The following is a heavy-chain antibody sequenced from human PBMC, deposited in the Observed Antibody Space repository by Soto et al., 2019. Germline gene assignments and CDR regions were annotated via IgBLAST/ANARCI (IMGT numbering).Heavy chain of an antibody. J-gene: IGHJ4*02. Sequence: GGSLRLSCAVSGFTFNIYAMSWVRQAPGKGLEWISGVTGSGSSTDYADSVKGRFTISRDNSKNTLYLQMNSLRAEDTAVYYCARPHKPYCSGGDCYLFDYWGQGTLVTVSS. V-gene: IGHV3-23*01. CDR2: VTGSGSST. CDR3: ARPHKPYCSGGDCYLFDY. CDR1: GFTFNIYA. D-gene: IGHD2-15*01.